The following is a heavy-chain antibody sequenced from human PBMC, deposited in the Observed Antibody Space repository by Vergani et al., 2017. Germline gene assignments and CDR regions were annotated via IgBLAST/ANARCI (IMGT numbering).Heavy chain of an antibody. CDR1: GGTFSSYA. V-gene: IGHV1-46*01. D-gene: IGHD6-13*01. Sequence: QVQLVQSGAEVKKPGSSVKVSCKASGGTFSSYAISWVRQAPGQGLEWMGIINPSGGSTSYAQKFQGRVTMTRDTSTSTVYMELSSLGSEDTAVYYCARIAAAGKGWFDPWGQGTLVTVSS. CDR3: ARIAAAGKGWFDP. CDR2: INPSGGST. J-gene: IGHJ5*02.